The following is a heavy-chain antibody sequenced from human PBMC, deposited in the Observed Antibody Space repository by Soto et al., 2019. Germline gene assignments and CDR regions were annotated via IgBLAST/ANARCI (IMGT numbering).Heavy chain of an antibody. J-gene: IGHJ4*02. D-gene: IGHD1-7*01. Sequence: GGSLRLSCAASGFTFSSYAMHWVRQAPGKGLEWVAVISYDGSNKYYADSVKGRFTISRDNSKNTLYLQMNSLRAEDTAVYYCARDRGITGTRSYFDYWGQGTLVTVSS. CDR2: ISYDGSNK. CDR3: ARDRGITGTRSYFDY. CDR1: GFTFSSYA. V-gene: IGHV3-30-3*01.